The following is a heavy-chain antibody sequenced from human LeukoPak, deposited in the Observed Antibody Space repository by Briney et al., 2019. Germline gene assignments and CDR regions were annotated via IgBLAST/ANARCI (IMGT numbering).Heavy chain of an antibody. Sequence: GGSLRLSCAASGFTFSSYGMHWVRQAPGKGLEWVAEISYDGGNTYYADSVKGRFTISRDNSKNTQYLQMNSLRAEDTAVYYCAKEGTGIHFDYWGQGTLVTVSS. D-gene: IGHD1-1*01. J-gene: IGHJ4*02. CDR1: GFTFSSYG. V-gene: IGHV3-30*19. CDR2: ISYDGGNT. CDR3: AKEGTGIHFDY.